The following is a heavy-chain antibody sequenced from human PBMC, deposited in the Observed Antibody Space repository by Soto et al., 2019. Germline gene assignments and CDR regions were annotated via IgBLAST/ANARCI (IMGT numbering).Heavy chain of an antibody. CDR1: GYSFTSYW. J-gene: IGHJ3*02. V-gene: IGHV5-51*01. Sequence: PGESRKISGKGSGYSFTSYWISWVRQMPGKGLEWMGRIDPSDSDARYSPSFQGQVTMSADKSINTAYLQWSSLKASDTAMYFCARHSGIHLYYGSRGLVAALDIWGPETMVTVS. CDR3: ARHSGIHLYYGSRGLVAALDI. D-gene: IGHD3-22*01. CDR2: IDPSDSDA.